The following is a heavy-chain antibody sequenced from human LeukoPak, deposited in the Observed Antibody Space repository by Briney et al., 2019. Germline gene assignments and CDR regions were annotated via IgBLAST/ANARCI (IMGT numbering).Heavy chain of an antibody. V-gene: IGHV3-53*01. CDR3: ARLSYSSGWYFDY. J-gene: IGHJ4*02. CDR2: IYSGGST. Sequence: PGGSLRLSCAASGFTVSSNYMSWVRQAPGKGLEWVSVIYSGGSTYYADSVKGRFTISRDNSKNTLYLQMNSLRAEDTAVYYCARLSYSSGWYFDYWGQGTLVTVSS. CDR1: GFTVSSNY. D-gene: IGHD6-19*01.